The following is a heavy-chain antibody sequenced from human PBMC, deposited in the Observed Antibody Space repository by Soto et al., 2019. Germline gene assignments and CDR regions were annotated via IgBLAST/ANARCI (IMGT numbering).Heavy chain of an antibody. J-gene: IGHJ4*03. D-gene: IGHD7-27*01. CDR3: ARDTGLAPTVWGY. V-gene: IGHV4-31*03. CDR2: VYHSGST. Sequence: QVQLQESGPGLVKPSQTLSLTCSVSGDSIRGGGHYWNWIRQFPGKGLEWIGYVYHSGSTHYNPSLRGRLPISMNTSKDQFSLRLISVTAADTALYYCARDTGLAPTVWGYWGHGTQVTVSS. CDR1: GDSIRGGGHY.